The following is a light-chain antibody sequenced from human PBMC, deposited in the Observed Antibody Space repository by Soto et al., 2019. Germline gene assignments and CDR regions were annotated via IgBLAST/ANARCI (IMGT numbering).Light chain of an antibody. V-gene: IGLV7-46*01. J-gene: IGLJ7*01. CDR2: DTH. Sequence: QAVVTQEPSLTVSPGGTVTLTCGSSSGAVTSGHYPSWFQHKPGQAPKTLIYDTHNTHSWTPARFSGSLLGGKAALTLSGAHPEDEAVYYCLYSHSGARVFGGGTQLTVL. CDR3: LYSHSGARV. CDR1: SGAVTSGHY.